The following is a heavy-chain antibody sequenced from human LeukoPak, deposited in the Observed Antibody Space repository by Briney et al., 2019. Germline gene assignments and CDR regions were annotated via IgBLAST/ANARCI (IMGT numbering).Heavy chain of an antibody. Sequence: ASVKVSCKASGYTFTGYYMHWVRQAPGQGLEWMGWINPNSGGTSYAQKFQGRVTMTRDTSISTAYMELSRLRSDDTAVYYCARDGCSGGSCVNYWGQGTLVTVSS. D-gene: IGHD2-15*01. CDR1: GYTFTGYY. CDR3: ARDGCSGGSCVNY. CDR2: INPNSGGT. J-gene: IGHJ4*02. V-gene: IGHV1-2*02.